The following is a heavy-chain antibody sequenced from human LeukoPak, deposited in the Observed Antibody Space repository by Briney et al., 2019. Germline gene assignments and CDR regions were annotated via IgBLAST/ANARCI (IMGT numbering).Heavy chain of an antibody. CDR2: IYTSGST. CDR3: AREGPIVAVDY. CDR1: GGSISSYY. Sequence: PSETLSLTCTVSGGSISSYYWSWLRQPAGKGLEWIGGIYTSGSTNYNPSLKSRVTMSVDTSKNQFSLKLSSVTAADTAVYYCAREGPIVAVDYWGQGTLVTVSS. D-gene: IGHD5-12*01. V-gene: IGHV4-4*07. J-gene: IGHJ4*02.